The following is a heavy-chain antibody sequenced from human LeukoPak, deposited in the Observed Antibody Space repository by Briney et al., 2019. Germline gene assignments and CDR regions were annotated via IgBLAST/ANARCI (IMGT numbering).Heavy chain of an antibody. V-gene: IGHV1-18*01. CDR2: ISAYNGNT. CDR1: GYTFTSYG. Sequence: GASVKVSCKASGYTFTSYGISWVRQAPGQGLEWMGWISAYNGNTNYAQKLQGRVTMTTDTSTSTAYMELRSLRSDDTAVYYCARSEATEYYYYGMDVWGQGTTVTVSS. J-gene: IGHJ6*02. CDR3: ARSEATEYYYYGMDV.